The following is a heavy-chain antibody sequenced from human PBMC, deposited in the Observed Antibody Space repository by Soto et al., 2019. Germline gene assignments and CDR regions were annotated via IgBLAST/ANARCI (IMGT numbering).Heavy chain of an antibody. CDR1: GGSVSSSSYY. CDR2: VYYSGST. D-gene: IGHD3-9*01. J-gene: IGHJ4*02. Sequence: QLQLQESGPGLVKPSETLSLTCTVSGGSVSSSSYYWGWVRQPPGKGLEWIGSVYYSGSTYYNASLESRVTISVDKCKNQFSLKLMSLSAADTAVCYCGRLEGLATISYYFDYWGQGALVTVSS. CDR3: GRLEGLATISYYFDY. V-gene: IGHV4-39*01.